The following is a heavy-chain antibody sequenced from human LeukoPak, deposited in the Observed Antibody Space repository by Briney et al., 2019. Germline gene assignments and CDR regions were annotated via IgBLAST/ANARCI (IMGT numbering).Heavy chain of an antibody. J-gene: IGHJ3*02. V-gene: IGHV4-59*01. D-gene: IGHD3-22*01. CDR1: GGSISSYY. CDR3: ARDYYDRNDAFDI. Sequence: SETLSLTCTVSGGSISSYYWSWIRQPTGKGMEWIGYIYYSGSTNYNPSLKSRVTISVDTSKNQFSLKLSSVTAADTAVYYCARDYYDRNDAFDIWGQGTMVSISS. CDR2: IYYSGST.